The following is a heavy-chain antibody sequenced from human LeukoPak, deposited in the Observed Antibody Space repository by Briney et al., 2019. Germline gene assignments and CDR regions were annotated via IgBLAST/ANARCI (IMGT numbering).Heavy chain of an antibody. Sequence: VQPGRSLRLSCAASGFTFSSYGMHWVRQAPGKGLEWVAVISYDGSNKYYADSVKGRFTISRDNSKNTLYLQMNSLRAEDTAVYYCAKTPCSGGSCYSNYWGQGTLVTVSS. V-gene: IGHV3-30*18. J-gene: IGHJ4*02. CDR2: ISYDGSNK. CDR3: AKTPCSGGSCYSNY. D-gene: IGHD2-15*01. CDR1: GFTFSSYG.